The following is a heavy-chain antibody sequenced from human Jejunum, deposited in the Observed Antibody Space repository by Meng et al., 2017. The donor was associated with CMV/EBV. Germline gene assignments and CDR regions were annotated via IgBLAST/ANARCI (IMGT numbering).Heavy chain of an antibody. D-gene: IGHD2-2*02. J-gene: IGHJ4*02. V-gene: IGHV3-74*01. CDR2: IFNDGSTT. Sequence: VQLWGSGGCLVQPGGSLSLSCAASGFTFRSYWMHWVRQAPGKELVWVSRIFNDGSTTNYADCVKGRFTISRDNAKNTLYLQMNSLRAEDTAVYYCARDLDTAAFDYWGQGTLVTVSS. CDR1: GFTFRSYW. CDR3: ARDLDTAAFDY.